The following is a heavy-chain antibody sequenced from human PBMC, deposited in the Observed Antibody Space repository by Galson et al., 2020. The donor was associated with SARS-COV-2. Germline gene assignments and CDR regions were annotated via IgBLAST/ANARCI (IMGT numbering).Heavy chain of an antibody. J-gene: IGHJ6*02. CDR2: INHSGST. Sequence: SETLSLTCAVYGGSFSGYYWSWIRQPPGKGLEWIGEINHSGSTNYNPSLKSRVTISVDTSKNQFSLKLSSVTAADTAVYYCARDGDSSSQRGYYYYYGMDVWGQGTTVTVSS. CDR1: GGSFSGYY. CDR3: ARDGDSSSQRGYYYYYGMDV. V-gene: IGHV4-34*01. D-gene: IGHD6-6*01.